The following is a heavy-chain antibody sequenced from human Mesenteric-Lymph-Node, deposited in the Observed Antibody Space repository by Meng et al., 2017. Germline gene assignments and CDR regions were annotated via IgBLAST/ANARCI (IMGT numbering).Heavy chain of an antibody. J-gene: IGHJ4*02. CDR2: ISAYNGNT. D-gene: IGHD1-26*01. V-gene: IGHV1-18*04. CDR3: ARSTIEPAGSYDY. CDR1: GYPVTAYF. Sequence: HVNLVQCVSELKKPEASVKVSCKASGYPVTAYFIPWLRQAPGQGLEWMGWISAYNGNTNYAQKLQGRVTMTTDTSTSTAYMELRSLRSDDTAVYYCARSTIEPAGSYDYWGQGTLVTVSS.